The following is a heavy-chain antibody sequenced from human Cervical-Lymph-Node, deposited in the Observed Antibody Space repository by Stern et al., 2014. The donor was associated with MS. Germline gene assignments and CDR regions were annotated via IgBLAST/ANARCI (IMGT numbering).Heavy chain of an antibody. CDR2: IIPMLGLP. D-gene: IGHD2-15*01. Sequence: QVQLVESGAEVKKPGSSVNVPCKASGGTFSSSYAITWMRQPPGQGLEWMGRIIPMLGLPNYAQKFQGRVTITADTSTSTAYMELSSLRSEDTAVYYCARGVVTNRAAATLHNLFEPWGQGTLVTVSS. CDR1: GGTFSSSYA. V-gene: IGHV1-69*09. J-gene: IGHJ5*02. CDR3: ARGVVTNRAAATLHNLFEP.